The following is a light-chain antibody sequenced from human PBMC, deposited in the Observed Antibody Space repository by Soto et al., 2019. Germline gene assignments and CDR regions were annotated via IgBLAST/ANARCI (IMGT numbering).Light chain of an antibody. CDR3: QQRSNWLI. CDR1: QSVSSS. Sequence: EIVLTQSPATLSLSPGERATLSCRASQSVSSSLAWYQQKPGQAPRLLIYDVSDRATGIQARFSGSGSGTDFSLTISSLEPEDFAVYYCQQRSNWLIFGGGTKVEIK. V-gene: IGKV3-11*01. CDR2: DVS. J-gene: IGKJ4*01.